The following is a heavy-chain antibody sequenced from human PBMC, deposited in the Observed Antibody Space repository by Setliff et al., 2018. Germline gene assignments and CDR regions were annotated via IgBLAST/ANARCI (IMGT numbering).Heavy chain of an antibody. J-gene: IGHJ4*02. V-gene: IGHV1-18*01. CDR2: ISAYNGNT. Sequence: ASVKVSCKASGGTFSSYAISWVRQAPGQGLEWMGWISAYNGNTNYAQKLQGRVTMTTDTSTSTAYMELRSLRSDDTAVYYCARVREGVPAAGYWGQGTLVTVSS. CDR3: ARVREGVPAAGY. CDR1: GGTFSSYA. D-gene: IGHD2-2*01.